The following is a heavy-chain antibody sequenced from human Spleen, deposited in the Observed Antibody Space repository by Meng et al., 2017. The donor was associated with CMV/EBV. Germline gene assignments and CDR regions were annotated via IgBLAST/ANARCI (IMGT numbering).Heavy chain of an antibody. CDR1: GYTFTGYF. V-gene: IGHV1-2*02. CDR2: INPKTGGT. D-gene: IGHD1-26*01. J-gene: IGHJ6*02. Sequence: ASVKVSCKASGYTFTGYFIHWVRQAPGQGLEWMGWINPKTGGTNYAQNFQGRVTMTRDTSINTSYMELYSLRSDDTAVYYCARVGRGRIVGVHYYYYGMDVWGQGTTVTVSS. CDR3: ARVGRGRIVGVHYYYYGMDV.